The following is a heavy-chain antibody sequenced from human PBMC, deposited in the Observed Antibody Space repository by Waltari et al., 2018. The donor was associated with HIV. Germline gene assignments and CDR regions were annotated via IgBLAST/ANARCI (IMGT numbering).Heavy chain of an antibody. CDR2: INNDGSTT. J-gene: IGHJ3*02. V-gene: IGHV3-74*01. D-gene: IGHD3-10*02. Sequence: EVQLVESGGGLVQPGESLRLSCAASGFAFTGYWMHWVRQAPGKGLVWVSRINNDGSTTDYADSVEGRFTISRDNAKKTLYLQMDGLRAEDTAVYFCARDPYYSVDAFDMWGQGTLVTVSS. CDR3: ARDPYYSVDAFDM. CDR1: GFAFTGYW.